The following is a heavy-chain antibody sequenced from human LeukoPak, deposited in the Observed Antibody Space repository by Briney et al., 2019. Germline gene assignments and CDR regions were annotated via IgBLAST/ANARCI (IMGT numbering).Heavy chain of an antibody. V-gene: IGHV1-2*06. CDR1: GYTFTGYY. CDR2: INPNSGGT. CDR3: ARAIAAAGDF. J-gene: IGHJ4*02. D-gene: IGHD6-13*01. Sequence: ASVKVSCKASGYTFTGYYMHWVRQAPGQGLEWMGRINPNSGGTNSAQKFQGRVTMTRGTSINTAYMELNKLRSYDTAVYYCARAIAAAGDFWGERTLVTVSS.